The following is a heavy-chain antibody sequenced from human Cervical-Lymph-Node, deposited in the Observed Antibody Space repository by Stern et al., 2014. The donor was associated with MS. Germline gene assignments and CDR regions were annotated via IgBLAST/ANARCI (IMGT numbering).Heavy chain of an antibody. J-gene: IGHJ6*02. Sequence: QLQLQESGPGLVKPSETLSLTCTVSGGSISSYYWSWIRQPPGKGLEWIGDIYYSGSTNYNPSLKSRVTISVDTSKNQFSLKLSSVTAADTAVYYCARGSYTSYGETYGMDVWGQGTTVTVSS. CDR1: GGSISSYY. D-gene: IGHD4-17*01. CDR3: ARGSYTSYGETYGMDV. CDR2: IYYSGST. V-gene: IGHV4-59*01.